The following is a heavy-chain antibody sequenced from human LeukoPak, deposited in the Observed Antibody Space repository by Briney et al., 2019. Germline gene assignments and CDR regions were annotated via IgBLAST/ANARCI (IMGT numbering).Heavy chain of an antibody. D-gene: IGHD2-15*01. CDR1: GFPFSNYS. V-gene: IGHV3-21*01. Sequence: GGSLRLSCTASGFPFSNYSMNWVRQAPGKGLEWVSSISGSSIYIYYADSVKGRFTLSRDNAKKSLYLQMNSLRAEDTAVYFCARVVGFSYYFDSSVQGTLVTVSS. J-gene: IGHJ4*02. CDR2: ISGSSIYI. CDR3: ARVVGFSYYFDS.